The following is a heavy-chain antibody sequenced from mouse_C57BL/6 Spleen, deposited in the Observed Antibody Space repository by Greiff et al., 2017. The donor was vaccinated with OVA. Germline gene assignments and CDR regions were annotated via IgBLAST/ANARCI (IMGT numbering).Heavy chain of an antibody. V-gene: IGHV1-15*01. D-gene: IGHD4-1*01. Sequence: QVQLKESGAELVRPGASVTLSCKASGYTFTDYEMHWVKQTPVHGLDWIGAIDPETGGTAYNQKFKGKAILTADKSSSTAYMELRSLISEDSAVYYCTRTGGGVGYWGQGTTLTVAS. CDR1: GYTFTDYE. CDR2: IDPETGGT. CDR3: TRTGGGVGY. J-gene: IGHJ2*01.